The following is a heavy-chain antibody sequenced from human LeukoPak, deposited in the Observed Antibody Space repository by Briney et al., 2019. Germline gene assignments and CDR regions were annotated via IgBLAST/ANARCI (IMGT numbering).Heavy chain of an antibody. D-gene: IGHD2-2*01. CDR2: INHSGST. CDR1: GVSFSGYY. V-gene: IGHV4-34*01. Sequence: SETLSLTCAVYGVSFSGYYWSWLRQPPGKGLEWIGEINHSGSTNYNPSLKSRVTISVDTSKNQFSLKLSSVTAADTAVYYCARTTEGYCSSASCFGFSYSYYMDVWGKGTTVTISS. J-gene: IGHJ6*03. CDR3: ARTTEGYCSSASCFGFSYSYYMDV.